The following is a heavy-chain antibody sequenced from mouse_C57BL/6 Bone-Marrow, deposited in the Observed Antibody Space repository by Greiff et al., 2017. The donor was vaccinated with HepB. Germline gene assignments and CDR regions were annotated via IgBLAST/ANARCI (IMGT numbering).Heavy chain of an antibody. D-gene: IGHD2-1*01. J-gene: IGHJ3*01. Sequence: VQLQQSGAELVRPGASVTLSCKASGYTFTDYEMHWVKQTPVHGLEWIGAIDPETGGTAYNQKFKGKAILTADKSSSTAYMELRSLTSEDSAVYYCTRTGYYGNYVRFAYWGQGTLVTVSA. CDR1: GYTFTDYE. V-gene: IGHV1-15*01. CDR2: IDPETGGT. CDR3: TRTGYYGNYVRFAY.